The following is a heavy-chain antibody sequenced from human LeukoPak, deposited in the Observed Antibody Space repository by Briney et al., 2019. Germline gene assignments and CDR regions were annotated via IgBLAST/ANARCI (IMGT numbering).Heavy chain of an antibody. CDR3: ARSGMQDYYDSSGYYPIYYYYGMDV. CDR2: IIPILGIA. CDR1: GGTFSSYA. Sequence: SVKVSCKASGGTFSSYAISWVRQAPGQGLEWMGRIIPILGIANYAQKFQGRVTITADKSTSTAYMELSSLRSDDTAVYYCARSGMQDYYDSSGYYPIYYYYGMDVWGQGTTVTVSS. J-gene: IGHJ6*02. D-gene: IGHD3-22*01. V-gene: IGHV1-69*04.